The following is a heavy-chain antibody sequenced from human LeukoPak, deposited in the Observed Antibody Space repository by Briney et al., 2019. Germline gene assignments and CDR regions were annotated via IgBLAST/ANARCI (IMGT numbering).Heavy chain of an antibody. D-gene: IGHD3-10*01. Sequence: GASVKVSCKASGYTFTGYYMYWVRQAPGQGLEWMGWINPNSGGTNYAQKFQGRVTMTRDTSTSTVYMELSSLRSEDTAVYYCAKEGQYYGSGSYDYWGQGTLVTVSS. CDR2: INPNSGGT. CDR3: AKEGQYYGSGSYDY. J-gene: IGHJ4*02. V-gene: IGHV1-2*02. CDR1: GYTFTGYY.